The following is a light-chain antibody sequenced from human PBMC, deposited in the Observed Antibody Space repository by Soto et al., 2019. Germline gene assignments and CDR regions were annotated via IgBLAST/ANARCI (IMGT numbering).Light chain of an antibody. V-gene: IGKV3-11*01. CDR1: QSFRGL. J-gene: IGKJ5*01. Sequence: EVVLTQSPVTLSLSPGERATLSCRASQSFRGLLAWYQQKPGQAPRLLIYDAYNRATGIPPRFSGSGSGTDFTLTISSLQPEDFAIYYCQQGYNIPITFGQGTRLEIK. CDR3: QQGYNIPIT. CDR2: DAY.